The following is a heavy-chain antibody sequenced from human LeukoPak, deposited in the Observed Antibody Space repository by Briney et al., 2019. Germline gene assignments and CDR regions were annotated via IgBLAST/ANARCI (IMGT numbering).Heavy chain of an antibody. Sequence: GGSLRLSCAASGFTVSSNYMSWVRQAPGKGLEWVSVIYSGGGTYYADSVKGRFTISRDNSKNALYLQMNSLRAEDTAVYYCARDLGGSSGWYDYWGQGSLVTVSS. CDR1: GFTVSSNY. V-gene: IGHV3-53*01. CDR2: IYSGGGT. D-gene: IGHD6-19*01. CDR3: ARDLGGSSGWYDY. J-gene: IGHJ4*02.